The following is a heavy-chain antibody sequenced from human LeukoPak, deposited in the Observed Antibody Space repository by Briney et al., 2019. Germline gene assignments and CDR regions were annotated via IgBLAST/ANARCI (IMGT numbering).Heavy chain of an antibody. CDR2: INHSGST. CDR3: TRGPYSNLGRFDY. D-gene: IGHD4-11*01. J-gene: IGHJ4*02. Sequence: SETLSLTCTVSGASVSSASYWTWIRQPPGKGLEWIGEINHSGSTNYNPSLKSRVTISVDTSKNQFSLKLTSVIAADTAMYYCTRGPYSNLGRFDYWGQGTLVTVSS. CDR1: GASVSSASY. V-gene: IGHV4-34*01.